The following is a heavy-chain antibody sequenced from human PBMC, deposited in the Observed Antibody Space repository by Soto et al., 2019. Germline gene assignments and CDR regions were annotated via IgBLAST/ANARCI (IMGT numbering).Heavy chain of an antibody. CDR3: ATESSGSSTLNFDF. J-gene: IGHJ4*02. D-gene: IGHD3-22*01. V-gene: IGHV4-30-4*01. CDR2: VYYSGST. CDR1: GGSVTSGSHY. Sequence: SETLSLTCTVSGGSVTSGSHYWSWIRQPPGKGLEWIGYVYYSGSTYYNPSLKSRVTISTDTSKNQFSLRLNSVTASDAAVYYCATESSGSSTLNFDFWGQGALVTVYS.